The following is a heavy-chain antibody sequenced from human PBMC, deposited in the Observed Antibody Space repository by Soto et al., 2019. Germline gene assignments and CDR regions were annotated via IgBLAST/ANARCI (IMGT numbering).Heavy chain of an antibody. CDR1: GFNLSHPW. J-gene: IGHJ4*02. V-gene: IGHV3-15*01. D-gene: IGHD3-9*01. CDR2: IKSKTDGGTA. CDR3: TTGIYYDILTGYHNVAY. Sequence: GGSLRLSCVASGFNLSHPWMTWVRQAAGKGLEWVGRIKSKTDGGTADYAAPVKGRATISRDDSKNTVYLQMNSLKTEDTAVYYCTTGIYYDILTGYHNVAYWGQGALVTVAS.